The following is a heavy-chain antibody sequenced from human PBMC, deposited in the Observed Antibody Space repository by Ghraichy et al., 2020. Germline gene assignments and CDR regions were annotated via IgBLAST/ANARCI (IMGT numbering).Heavy chain of an antibody. CDR3: AREIPGRQYYYDSSGYYDAFDI. CDR1: GFTFSSYE. D-gene: IGHD3-22*01. J-gene: IGHJ3*02. Sequence: GGSLRLSCAASGFTFSSYEMNWVRQAPGKGLEWVSYISSSGSTIYYADSVKGRFTISRDNAKNSLYLQMNSLRAEDTAVYYCAREIPGRQYYYDSSGYYDAFDIWGQGTMVTVSS. V-gene: IGHV3-48*03. CDR2: ISSSGSTI.